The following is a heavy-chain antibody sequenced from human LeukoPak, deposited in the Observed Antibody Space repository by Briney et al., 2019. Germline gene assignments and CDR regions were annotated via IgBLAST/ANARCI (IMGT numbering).Heavy chain of an antibody. D-gene: IGHD2-8*01. CDR1: GYTFTGYY. CDR2: INPNSGGT. J-gene: IGHJ4*02. CDR3: ARCTNGTRGLFDY. V-gene: IGHV1-2*06. Sequence: ASVKVSCKASGYTFTGYYMHWVRQAPGQGLEWMGRINPNSGGTNYAQKFQGRVTMTRDTSISTAYMELSRLRFDDTAVYYCARCTNGTRGLFDYWGQGTLVTVSS.